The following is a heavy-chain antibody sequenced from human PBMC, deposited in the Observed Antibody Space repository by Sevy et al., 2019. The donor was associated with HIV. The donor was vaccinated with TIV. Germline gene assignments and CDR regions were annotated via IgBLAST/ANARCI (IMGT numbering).Heavy chain of an antibody. J-gene: IGHJ2*01. CDR1: GFTFSSYS. D-gene: IGHD3-10*01. Sequence: GGSLRLSCAASGFTFSSYSMNWVRQAPGKGLEWVSYISSSSSTIYYADYVKGRFTNSRDNAKNSLYLQMNSLRDEDTAVYYCAGDMASLWFGESTPYWYFDLWGRGTLVTVSS. V-gene: IGHV3-48*02. CDR2: ISSSSSTI. CDR3: AGDMASLWFGESTPYWYFDL.